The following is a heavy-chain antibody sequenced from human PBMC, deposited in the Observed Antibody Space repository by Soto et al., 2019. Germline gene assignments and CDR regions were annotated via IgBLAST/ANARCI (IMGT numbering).Heavy chain of an antibody. Sequence: VQLVQSGAEVKKPGSSVKVSCKASGGTFSSHTISWVRQAPGQGLEWMGRIIAILGITNYAQKFQGRVTITADKSTSTAYMELSSLRSEDTAVYYCALKGSYGTNLDFWGEGSLVTLSS. CDR2: IIAILGIT. D-gene: IGHD5-18*01. V-gene: IGHV1-69*02. CDR1: GGTFSSHT. CDR3: ALKGSYGTNLDF. J-gene: IGHJ4*02.